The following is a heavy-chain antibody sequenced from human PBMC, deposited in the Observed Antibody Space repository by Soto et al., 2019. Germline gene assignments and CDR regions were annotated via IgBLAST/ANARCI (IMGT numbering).Heavy chain of an antibody. D-gene: IGHD3-10*01. V-gene: IGHV3-53*01. CDR1: GFTVSSNY. CDR2: IYSGGST. J-gene: IGHJ6*02. Sequence: GGSLRLSCAASGFTVSSNYMSWVRQAPGKGLEWVSVIYSGGSTYYADSVKGRFTISRDNSKNTLYLQMNSLRAEDTAVYYCARDTPYYGSGDYYYYGMDVWGQGTTVTVSS. CDR3: ARDTPYYGSGDYYYYGMDV.